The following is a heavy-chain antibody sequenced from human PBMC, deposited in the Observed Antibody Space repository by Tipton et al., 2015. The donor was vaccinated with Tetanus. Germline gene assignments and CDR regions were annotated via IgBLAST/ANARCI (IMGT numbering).Heavy chain of an antibody. D-gene: IGHD4-17*01. CDR2: ITFDGSTK. CDR3: TRTISNDYVAA. J-gene: IGHJ4*02. Sequence: SLRLSCAASGFTFSRYAMHWVRQAPGKGLEWVAVITFDGSTKYYADSVKGRFTLSRDNSQNTVHLQMSSLGVEDTAVYYCTRTISNDYVAAWGQGTLVTVSS. V-gene: IGHV3-30-3*01. CDR1: GFTFSRYA.